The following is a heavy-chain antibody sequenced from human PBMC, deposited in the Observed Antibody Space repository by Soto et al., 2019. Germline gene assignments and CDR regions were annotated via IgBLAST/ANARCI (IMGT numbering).Heavy chain of an antibody. CDR1: GGSFSGYY. Sequence: PSETLSLTCAVYGGSFSGYYWSWIRQPPGKGLEWIGEINHSGSTNYNPSLKSRVTISVDTSKNQFSLKLSSVTAADTAVYYCARGGITGNYFMFFDYWGQGTLVTVSS. CDR2: INHSGST. D-gene: IGHD1-20*01. J-gene: IGHJ4*02. V-gene: IGHV4-34*01. CDR3: ARGGITGNYFMFFDY.